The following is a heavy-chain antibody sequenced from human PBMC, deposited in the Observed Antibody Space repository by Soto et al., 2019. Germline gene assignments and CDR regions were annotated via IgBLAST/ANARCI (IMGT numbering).Heavy chain of an antibody. J-gene: IGHJ4*02. D-gene: IGHD2-8*01. CDR1: GYTLTELS. CDR3: ATAPRYCTNGVCYDRGVYFDY. CDR2: FDPEDGET. Sequence: GASVKVSCKVSGYTLTELSMHWVRQAPGKGLEWMGGFDPEDGETIYAQKFQGRVTMTEDTSTDTAYMELSSLRSEDTAVYYCATAPRYCTNGVCYDRGVYFDYWGQGTLVTVSS. V-gene: IGHV1-24*01.